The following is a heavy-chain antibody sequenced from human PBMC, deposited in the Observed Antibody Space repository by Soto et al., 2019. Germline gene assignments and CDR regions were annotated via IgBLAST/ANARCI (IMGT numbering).Heavy chain of an antibody. V-gene: IGHV1-18*04. CDR2: ISAYNGNT. CDR1: GYTFTSYG. J-gene: IGHJ4*02. CDR3: ARGLVDFWSGFHDY. D-gene: IGHD3-3*01. Sequence: QVQLVQSGAEVKKPGTSVKVSCKASGYTFTSYGISWVRQAPGQGLEWMGWISAYNGNTNNAQKRKGRGSMTTDTSTSTAYIELRSLRSDDTAVFYCARGLVDFWSGFHDYWGQGTLVTVSS.